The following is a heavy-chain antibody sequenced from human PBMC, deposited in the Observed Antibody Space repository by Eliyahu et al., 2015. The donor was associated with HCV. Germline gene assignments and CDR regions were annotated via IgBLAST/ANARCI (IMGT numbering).Heavy chain of an antibody. CDR2: VFYSGNT. J-gene: IGHJ4*02. CDR3: ARRGDY. Sequence: QLQLQESGPGLVKPSETLSLTCTVSGGSISTRNYYWGWIRQPPGKGLEWIGSVFYSGNTYYNPSLRGRVTISIDTSKNQFSLKLSSVTAADTAVYYCARRGDYWGQGTLVTVSS. V-gene: IGHV4-39*01. D-gene: IGHD1-26*01. CDR1: GGSISTRNYY.